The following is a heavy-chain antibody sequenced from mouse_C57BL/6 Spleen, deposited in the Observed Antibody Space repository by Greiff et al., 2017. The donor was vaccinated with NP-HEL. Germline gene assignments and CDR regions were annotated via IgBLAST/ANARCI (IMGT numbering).Heavy chain of an antibody. Sequence: EVQVVESGGDLVKPGGSLKLSCAASGFTFSSYGMSWVRQTRDKRLEWVATISSGGSYTYYPDSVKGRFTISRDNAKNTLYLQMSSLKSEDTAMYYCAREGHYEETYYFDYWGQGTTLTVSS. CDR2: ISSGGSYT. J-gene: IGHJ2*01. D-gene: IGHD1-1*01. V-gene: IGHV5-6*01. CDR3: AREGHYEETYYFDY. CDR1: GFTFSSYG.